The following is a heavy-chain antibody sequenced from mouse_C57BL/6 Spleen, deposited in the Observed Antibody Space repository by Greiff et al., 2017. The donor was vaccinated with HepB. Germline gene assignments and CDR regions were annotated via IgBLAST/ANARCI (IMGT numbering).Heavy chain of an antibody. CDR3: ARNRGGYYFDY. V-gene: IGHV1-22*01. Sequence: VQLKESGPELVKPGASVKMSCKASGYTFTDYNMHWVKQSHGKSLEWIGYINPNNGGTSYNQKFKGKATLTVNKSSSTAYMELRSLTSEDSAVYYCARNRGGYYFDYWGQGTTLTVSS. CDR1: GYTFTDYN. CDR2: INPNNGGT. J-gene: IGHJ2*01.